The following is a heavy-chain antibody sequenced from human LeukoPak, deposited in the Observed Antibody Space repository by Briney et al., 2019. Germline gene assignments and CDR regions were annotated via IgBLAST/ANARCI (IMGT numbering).Heavy chain of an antibody. Sequence: ASVKVSCKASGYTFTCYDINWVRQATGQGLEWMGWMNPNSGNTGYAQKFQGRVTITRNTSISTAYMELSSLRSEDTAVYYCARGDCSGGSCWLSYYYYMDVWGKGTTVTVSS. V-gene: IGHV1-8*03. J-gene: IGHJ6*03. CDR1: GYTFTCYD. CDR3: ARGDCSGGSCWLSYYYYMDV. CDR2: MNPNSGNT. D-gene: IGHD2-15*01.